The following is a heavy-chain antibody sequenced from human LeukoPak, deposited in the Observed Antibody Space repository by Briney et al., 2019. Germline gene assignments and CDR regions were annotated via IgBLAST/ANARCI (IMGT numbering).Heavy chain of an antibody. CDR1: GGSISGYY. J-gene: IGHJ6*03. Sequence: SETLSLTCTVSGGSISGYYWSWIRQPPGKGLEWIGYIYTSGSTNYNPSLKSRVTISVDTSKNQSSLKLSSVTAADTAVYYCARRQQLVRVGYYYYYMDVWGKGTTVTVSS. V-gene: IGHV4-4*09. CDR3: ARRQQLVRVGYYYYYMDV. D-gene: IGHD6-6*01. CDR2: IYTSGST.